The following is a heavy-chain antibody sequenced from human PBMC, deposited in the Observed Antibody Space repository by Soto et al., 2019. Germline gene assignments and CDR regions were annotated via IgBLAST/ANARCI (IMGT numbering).Heavy chain of an antibody. CDR1: GFTLSNFG. CDR3: VRVSGKGFYGLDT. V-gene: IGHV3-30*03. CDR2: LSDDGRNE. D-gene: IGHD3-10*01. J-gene: IGHJ6*02. Sequence: QVQLVESGGGVVQPGTSLRLSCATSGFTLSNFGMHWVRQAPGKGLEWVAVLSDDGRNEYYADSVKGRFTISRDNSKNTLFLQMNSLRAEDSAVYCCVRVSGKGFYGLDTWGQGTTVTVSS.